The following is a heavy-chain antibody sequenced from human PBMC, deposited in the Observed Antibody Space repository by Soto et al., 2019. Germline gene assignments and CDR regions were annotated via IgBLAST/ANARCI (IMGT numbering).Heavy chain of an antibody. Sequence: QVQLVESGGGVVQPGRSLRLSCAASGFTFSSYGMHWVRQAPGKGLEWVAVISYDGSNKYYADSVKGRFTISRDNSKNTLYLQMNSLRAEDTAVYYCAKELQKEGGSCYSLDYWGQGTLVTVSS. J-gene: IGHJ4*02. CDR1: GFTFSSYG. V-gene: IGHV3-30*18. CDR2: ISYDGSNK. CDR3: AKELQKEGGSCYSLDY. D-gene: IGHD2-15*01.